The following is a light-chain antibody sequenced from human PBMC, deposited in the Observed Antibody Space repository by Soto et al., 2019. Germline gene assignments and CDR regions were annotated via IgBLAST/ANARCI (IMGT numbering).Light chain of an antibody. CDR1: QSVGSN. V-gene: IGKV3-15*01. CDR2: GAS. J-gene: IGKJ2*02. Sequence: EIVMTQSPATLSVSPGERASLSCRASQSVGSNLAWYQQTAGQAPRLLIYGASTMATGIPARFSGSGSGTDFTLTISSLQSEDFAVYSCQQYTNWPCTFGQGTKLEIK. CDR3: QQYTNWPCT.